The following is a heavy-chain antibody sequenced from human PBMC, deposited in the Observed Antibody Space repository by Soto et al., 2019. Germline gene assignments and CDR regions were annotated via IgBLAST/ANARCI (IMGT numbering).Heavy chain of an antibody. CDR2: IYSGGST. V-gene: IGHV3-66*01. Sequence: EVQLVESGGGLVQPGGSLRLSCAASGFTVSSNYMTWVRQAPGKGLEWVSLIYSGGSTYYADSVKGRFTISRDTSQNTLHLQMNSLRVEDTALYHCARGFEGRGGEDLWGQGTLVTVSS. CDR1: GFTVSSNY. CDR3: ARGFEGRGGEDL. J-gene: IGHJ4*02. D-gene: IGHD3-16*01.